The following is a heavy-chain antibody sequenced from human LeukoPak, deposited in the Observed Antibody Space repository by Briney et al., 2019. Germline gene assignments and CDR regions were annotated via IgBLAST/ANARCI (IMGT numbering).Heavy chain of an antibody. Sequence: SETLSLTCTVSGGSTSSGSYYWSWIRQPAGKGLEWIGRIYTSGSTNYNPSLKSRVTISVDTSKNQFSLKLSSVTAADTAVYYCARDLSADVWGKGTTVTVSS. CDR2: IYTSGST. V-gene: IGHV4-61*02. J-gene: IGHJ6*04. CDR3: ARDLSADV. D-gene: IGHD3-3*02. CDR1: GGSTSSGSYY.